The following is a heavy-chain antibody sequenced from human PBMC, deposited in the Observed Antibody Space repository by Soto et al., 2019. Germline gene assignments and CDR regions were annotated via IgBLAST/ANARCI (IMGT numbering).Heavy chain of an antibody. CDR3: ARHEPSLLFLEWANWFDP. J-gene: IGHJ5*02. V-gene: IGHV4-39*01. CDR2: IYYSGST. Sequence: PSETLSLTCTVSGGSISSSSYYWGWIRQPPGKGLEWIGSIYYSGSTYYNPSLKSRVTISVDTSKNQFSLKLSSVTAADTAVYYCARHEPSLLFLEWANWFDPWGQGTLVTVSS. CDR1: GGSISSSSYY. D-gene: IGHD3-3*01.